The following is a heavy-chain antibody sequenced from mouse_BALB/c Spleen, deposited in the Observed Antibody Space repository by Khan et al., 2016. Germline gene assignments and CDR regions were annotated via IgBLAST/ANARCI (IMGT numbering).Heavy chain of an antibody. CDR2: INPDSSTI. CDR3: ARRGYDGYWYFDV. D-gene: IGHD2-14*01. CDR1: GFDFSRYW. V-gene: IGHV4-1*02. J-gene: IGHJ1*01. Sequence: EVKLLESGGGLVQPGGSLKLSCAASGFDFSRYWMSWVRQAPGKGLEWIGEINPDSSTINYTPSLKDKFIISRDNAKNTLYLQMSKVRSEDTAHYYCARRGYDGYWYFDVWGAGTTVTVSS.